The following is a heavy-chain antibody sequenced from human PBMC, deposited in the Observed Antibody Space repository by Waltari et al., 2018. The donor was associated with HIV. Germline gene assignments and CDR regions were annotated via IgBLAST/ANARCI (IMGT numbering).Heavy chain of an antibody. D-gene: IGHD4-17*01. Sequence: GGVVQPGRSLRLSCAASGFTFSSYAMNWVRQAPGKGLEWVAVISYDGSNKYYADSVKGRFTISRDNSKNTLYLQMNSLRAEDTAVYYCARDPSVTVTPYFDYWGQGTLVTVSS. J-gene: IGHJ4*02. CDR1: GFTFSSYA. CDR3: ARDPSVTVTPYFDY. V-gene: IGHV3-30-3*01. CDR2: ISYDGSNK.